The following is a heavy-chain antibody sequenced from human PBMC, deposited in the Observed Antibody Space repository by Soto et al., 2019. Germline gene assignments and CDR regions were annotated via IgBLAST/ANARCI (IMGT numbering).Heavy chain of an antibody. Sequence: RGESLKISCKGSGYSFTNYWIGWARQMPGEGLEWMGIIYPGDSDTRYSPSFRGQVTISADKSISTAYLQWSSLKASDSAMYFCSRSPERWDLSYFAYWGQGALVTVSS. J-gene: IGHJ4*02. V-gene: IGHV5-51*01. CDR2: IYPGDSDT. CDR1: GYSFTNYW. CDR3: SRSPERWDLSYFAY. D-gene: IGHD1-26*01.